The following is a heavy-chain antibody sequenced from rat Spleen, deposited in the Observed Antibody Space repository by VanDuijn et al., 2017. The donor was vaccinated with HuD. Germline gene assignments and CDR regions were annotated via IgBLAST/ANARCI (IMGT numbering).Heavy chain of an antibody. CDR2: INIDGGST. Sequence: EVQLVETGGGLVQPGRSLKLSCVASGFTFSSYWMYWIRQSPGKGLEWVSSINIDGGSTFYADSVKGRLTISRDNAKSTLYLQMNSLRSEDTATYHCTRDRETASNWLAYWGQGTLVTVSS. CDR3: TRDRETASNWLAY. CDR1: GFTFSSYW. J-gene: IGHJ3*01. D-gene: IGHD4-3*01. V-gene: IGHV5-58*01.